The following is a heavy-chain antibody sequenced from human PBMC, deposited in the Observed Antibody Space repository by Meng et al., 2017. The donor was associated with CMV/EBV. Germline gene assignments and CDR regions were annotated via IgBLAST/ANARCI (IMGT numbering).Heavy chain of an antibody. V-gene: IGHV3-30*04. Sequence: GGSLRLSCAASGFTFNSYAMHWVRQAPGKGLEWVSVICYDGSNKYYADSVKGRFTISRDNSKNTLYLQMNSLRAEDTAVYYCAKDGYSSYDYDYWGQGTLVTVSS. CDR2: ICYDGSNK. D-gene: IGHD5-12*01. J-gene: IGHJ4*02. CDR3: AKDGYSSYDYDY. CDR1: GFTFNSYA.